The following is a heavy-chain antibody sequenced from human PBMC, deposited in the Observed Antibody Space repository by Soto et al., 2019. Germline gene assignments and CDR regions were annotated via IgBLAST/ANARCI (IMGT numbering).Heavy chain of an antibody. CDR3: AKDGNSNYFLKQKGYYYYGMDV. CDR2: ISYDGSNK. D-gene: IGHD4-4*01. Sequence: PGGSLRLSCAASGFTFSSYGMHWVRQAPGKGLEWVAVISYDGSNKYYADSVKGRFTISRDNSKNTLYLQMNSLRAEDTAVYYCAKDGNSNYFLKQKGYYYYGMDVWGQGTTVTVSS. J-gene: IGHJ6*02. V-gene: IGHV3-30*18. CDR1: GFTFSSYG.